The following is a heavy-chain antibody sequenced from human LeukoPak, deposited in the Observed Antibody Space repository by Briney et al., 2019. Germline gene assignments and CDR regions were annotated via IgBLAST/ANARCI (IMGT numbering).Heavy chain of an antibody. CDR1: GGTFSSYT. J-gene: IGHJ4*01. CDR3: AARGYSGYGAVVY. D-gene: IGHD5-12*01. CDR2: IIPILGIA. V-gene: IGHV1-69*02. Sequence: GASVKVSCKASGGTFSSYTISWVRQAPGQGLEWMGRIIPILGIANYAQKFQGRVTITADKSTSTAYMELSSLRSEDTAVYYCAARGYSGYGAVVYWGHGTLVTVSS.